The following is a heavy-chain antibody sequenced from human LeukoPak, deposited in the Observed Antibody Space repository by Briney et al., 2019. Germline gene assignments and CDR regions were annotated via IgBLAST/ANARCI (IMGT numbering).Heavy chain of an antibody. Sequence: HPGGSLRLSCAASGFTFSDYSMTWVRQAPGKGLEWLSYISSSSSFIYYADSVKGRFTISRDNARNSLHLQMNSLRAEDTAVYYCGRQAAPDYWGQGTLVTVSS. D-gene: IGHD2-15*01. CDR2: ISSSSSFI. CDR1: GFTFSDYS. CDR3: GRQAAPDY. J-gene: IGHJ4*02. V-gene: IGHV3-48*01.